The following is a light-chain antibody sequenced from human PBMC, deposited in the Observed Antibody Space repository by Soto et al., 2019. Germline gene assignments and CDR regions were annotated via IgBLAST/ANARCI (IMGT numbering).Light chain of an antibody. CDR3: QHYNSYSEA. CDR1: QTISSW. CDR2: KAS. Sequence: DIQRTQAPSTLSVSVGDRGTITCRASQTISSWLAWYQQKPGKAPKPLIYKASTLKSGVPSRFSGSGSGTEFTLTISSLQPDDFATYYCQHYNSYSEAFGQGTKVDIK. J-gene: IGKJ1*01. V-gene: IGKV1-5*03.